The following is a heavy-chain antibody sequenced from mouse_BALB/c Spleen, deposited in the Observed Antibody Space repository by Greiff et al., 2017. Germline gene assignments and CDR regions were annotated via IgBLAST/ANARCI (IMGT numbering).Heavy chain of an antibody. CDR2: INPSNGRT. CDR1: GYTFTSYW. Sequence: VQLQQPGAELVKPGASVKLSCKASGYTFTSYWMHWVKQRPGQGLEWIGEINPSNGRTNYNEKFKSKATLTVDKSSSTAYMQLSSLTSEDSAVYYCARGSGYDGAWFAYWGQGTLVTVSA. CDR3: ARGSGYDGAWFAY. D-gene: IGHD2-2*01. V-gene: IGHV1S81*02. J-gene: IGHJ3*01.